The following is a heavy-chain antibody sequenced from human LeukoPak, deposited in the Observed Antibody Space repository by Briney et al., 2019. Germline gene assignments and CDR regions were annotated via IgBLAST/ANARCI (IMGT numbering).Heavy chain of an antibody. Sequence: SETPSLTCAVYGGSFSGYYWSWIRRPPGKGLEWIGEINHSGSTNYNPSLKSRVTISVDTSKNQFSLKLSSVTAADTAVYYCARTLRRGVVVAANSRTYNWFDPWGQGTLVTVSS. CDR3: ARTLRRGVVVAANSRTYNWFDP. V-gene: IGHV4-34*01. D-gene: IGHD2-15*01. CDR2: INHSGST. J-gene: IGHJ5*02. CDR1: GGSFSGYY.